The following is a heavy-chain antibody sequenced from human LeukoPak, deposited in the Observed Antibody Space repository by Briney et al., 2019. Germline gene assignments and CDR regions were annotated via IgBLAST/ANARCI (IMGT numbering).Heavy chain of an antibody. CDR2: IKPSGGDT. CDR3: ARARDGYNDAYDI. J-gene: IGHJ3*02. CDR1: GYTFTSYY. D-gene: IGHD5-24*01. V-gene: IGHV1-46*01. Sequence: ASVNFSCKASGYTFTSYYMHWVRQAPGQRLEWMGIIKPSGGDTNYAQKFQRRVFMTRETSTSTVYLELSSLKAEDTAVYYCARARDGYNDAYDIWGQGTVVTVSS.